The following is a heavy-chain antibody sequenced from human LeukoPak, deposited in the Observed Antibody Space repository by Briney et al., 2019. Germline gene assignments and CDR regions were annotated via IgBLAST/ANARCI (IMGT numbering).Heavy chain of an antibody. J-gene: IGHJ4*02. CDR1: GFTFSSHN. Sequence: PGGSLRLSCAASGFTFSSHNMNWVRQAPGKGLEWVSSISGRGIYIFYADSVKGRFTISRDSAKNSLSLQMNSLRAEDTAVYYCAKDQGFDYYDSSGYYLDYWGQGTLVTVSS. V-gene: IGHV3-21*01. D-gene: IGHD3-22*01. CDR2: ISGRGIYI. CDR3: AKDQGFDYYDSSGYYLDY.